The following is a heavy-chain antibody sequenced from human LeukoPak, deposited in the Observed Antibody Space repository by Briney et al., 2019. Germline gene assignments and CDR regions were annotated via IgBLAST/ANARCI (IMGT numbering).Heavy chain of an antibody. D-gene: IGHD6-19*01. J-gene: IGHJ4*02. CDR3: TNDPRIRVGDVFGN. CDR2: ISDGGDRI. CDR1: GFTFSNYA. V-gene: IGHV3-23*01. Sequence: GGSLRLSCAASGFTFSNYAMTWVRQTPGKGLEWVSAISDGGDRIYYADSVEGRFTISRDNSKNMLYLQMNSLRAEDTAIYYCTNDPRIRVGDVFGNWGQGTLVTVSS.